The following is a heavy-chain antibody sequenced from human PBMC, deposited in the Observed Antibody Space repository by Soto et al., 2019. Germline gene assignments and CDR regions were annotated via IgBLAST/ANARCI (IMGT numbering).Heavy chain of an antibody. D-gene: IGHD2-2*01. Sequence: GGSLRLSCAASGFTFSSYDMHWVRQATGKGLEWVSAIGTAGDPYYPGSVKGRFTISRENAKNSLYLQMNSLRAGATAVYYCARDLRVSTSRRRYYYYGMDVWGQGTTVTVSS. CDR3: ARDLRVSTSRRRYYYYGMDV. V-gene: IGHV3-13*05. CDR2: IGTAGDP. CDR1: GFTFSSYD. J-gene: IGHJ6*02.